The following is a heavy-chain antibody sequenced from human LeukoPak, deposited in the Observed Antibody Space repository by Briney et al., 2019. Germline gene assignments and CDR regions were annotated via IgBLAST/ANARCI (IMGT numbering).Heavy chain of an antibody. CDR3: ARGGNGFWSGSYLLD. J-gene: IGHJ4*02. CDR1: GGSISSSSYY. D-gene: IGHD3-3*01. Sequence: SETLSLTCTVSGGSISSSSYYWGWIRQPPGKGLEWIGSIYYSGSTYYNPSLKSRVTISVDTSKNQFSLKLSSVTAADTAVYYCARGGNGFWSGSYLLDWGQGTLVTVSS. CDR2: IYYSGST. V-gene: IGHV4-39*01.